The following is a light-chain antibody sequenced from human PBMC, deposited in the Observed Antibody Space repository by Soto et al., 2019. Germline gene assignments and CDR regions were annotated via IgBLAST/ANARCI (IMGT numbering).Light chain of an antibody. V-gene: IGKV2-28*01. Sequence: DIVMTQSPLSLPVTPGEPASISCRSSQSLLHSNGFNYLDWYQQKPGQSPQLLIYLGSNRASGVPDRFSGSGSGTDFTLKISRVEAEDVGVYYCMQALQTRYTFGQGTKLEIK. CDR3: MQALQTRYT. CDR1: QSLLHSNGFNY. J-gene: IGKJ2*01. CDR2: LGS.